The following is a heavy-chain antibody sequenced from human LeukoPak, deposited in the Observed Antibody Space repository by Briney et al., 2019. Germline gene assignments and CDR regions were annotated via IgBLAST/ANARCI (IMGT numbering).Heavy chain of an antibody. V-gene: IGHV3-9*01. CDR2: ISWNSGTI. J-gene: IGHJ4*02. CDR1: GFTFDDYA. D-gene: IGHD6-13*01. CDR3: AKGTSSSWYYFDY. Sequence: GGSLRLSCAASGFTFDDYAMPWVRQAPGKGLEWVSGISWNSGTIGYADSVKGRFTISRDNAKNSLYLQMNSLRAEDTALYYCAKGTSSSWYYFDYWGQGTLVTVSS.